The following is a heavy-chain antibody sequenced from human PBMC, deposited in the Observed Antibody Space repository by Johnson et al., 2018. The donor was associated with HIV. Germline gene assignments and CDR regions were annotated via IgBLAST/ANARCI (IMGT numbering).Heavy chain of an antibody. CDR1: GFTLSRYD. D-gene: IGHD5-18*01. CDR3: ARGVTGYSYGT. V-gene: IGHV3-13*01. Sequence: VQLVESGGGLVQPGGSLRLSCAASGFTLSRYDMHWVRQATGKGLEWVSAIGTAGDTYYPGSVKGRFTISRDNSKNTLYLQMNSLRVEDTAVYYCARGVTGYSYGTWGQGTMVTVSS. J-gene: IGHJ3*01. CDR2: IGTAGDT.